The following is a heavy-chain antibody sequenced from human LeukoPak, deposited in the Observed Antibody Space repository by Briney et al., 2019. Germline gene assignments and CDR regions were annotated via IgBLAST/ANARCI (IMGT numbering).Heavy chain of an antibody. V-gene: IGHV3-66*01. CDR2: IYSGGST. Sequence: GGSLRLSCAASGFTVSNNYMSWVRQAPGKGLEWVSVIYSGGSTYYADSVKGRFTISRDNSKNTLYLQMNSLRAEDTAVYYCARVPTYSSSSRGPFDYWGQGTLVTVSS. CDR1: GFTVSNNY. CDR3: ARVPTYSSSSRGPFDY. J-gene: IGHJ4*02. D-gene: IGHD6-6*01.